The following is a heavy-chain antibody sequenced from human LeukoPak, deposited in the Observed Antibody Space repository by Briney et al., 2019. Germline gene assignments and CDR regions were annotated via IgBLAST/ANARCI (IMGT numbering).Heavy chain of an antibody. CDR1: GYTFTGYY. CDR3: ARARGVLHYDFWSGYTD. Sequence: ASVKVSCKASGYTFTGYYTHWVRQAPGQGLEWMGWINPNSGGTNYAQKFQGRVTMTRDTSISTAYMELSRLRSDDTAVYYCARARGVLHYDFWSGYTDWGQGTLVTVSS. D-gene: IGHD3-3*01. V-gene: IGHV1-2*02. J-gene: IGHJ4*02. CDR2: INPNSGGT.